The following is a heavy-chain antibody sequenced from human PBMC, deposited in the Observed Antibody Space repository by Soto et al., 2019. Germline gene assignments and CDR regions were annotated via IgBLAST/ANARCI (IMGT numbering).Heavy chain of an antibody. CDR1: GGTFSSYA. CDR3: WRGGGDLDY. D-gene: IGHD3-16*01. J-gene: IGHJ4*02. V-gene: IGHV1-69*01. CDR2: IIPIFGTA. Sequence: QVQLVQSGAEVKKPGSSVKVSCKASGGTFSSYAISWVRQAPGQGLEWMGGIIPIFGTANYAQKFQGRVTNTADESESPDYMGHSSLRPEDTGGYSFWRGGGDLDYWGQGTLVTVSS.